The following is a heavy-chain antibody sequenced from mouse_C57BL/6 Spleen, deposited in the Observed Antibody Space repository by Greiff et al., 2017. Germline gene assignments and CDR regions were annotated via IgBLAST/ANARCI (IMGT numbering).Heavy chain of an antibody. CDR2: IDPSDSYT. J-gene: IGHJ2*01. Sequence: QVQLQQPGAELVRPGTSVKLSCKASGYTFTSYWMHWVKQRPGQGLEWIGVIDPSDSYTNYNQKFKGKATVTVDTSSSTAYMQLSSLTSEDSAVYYCASTRYYGSSPGDWGQGTTLTVSS. V-gene: IGHV1-59*01. D-gene: IGHD1-1*01. CDR3: ASTRYYGSSPGD. CDR1: GYTFTSYW.